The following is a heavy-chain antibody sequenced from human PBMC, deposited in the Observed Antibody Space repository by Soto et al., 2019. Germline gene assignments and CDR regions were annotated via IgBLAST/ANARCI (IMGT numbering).Heavy chain of an antibody. CDR3: ARNNTAESGTSAYDN. V-gene: IGHV3-11*06. Sequence: GGSLRLSCAASGFTFSDYYMSWIRQAPGKGLEWVSYISPSSSYTNYAVSVKGRFTISRDNAKNSVYLQMNSLRAEDTAVYYCARNNTAESGTSAYDNWGQGTMVTVSS. D-gene: IGHD6-13*01. CDR1: GFTFSDYY. J-gene: IGHJ3*02. CDR2: ISPSSSYT.